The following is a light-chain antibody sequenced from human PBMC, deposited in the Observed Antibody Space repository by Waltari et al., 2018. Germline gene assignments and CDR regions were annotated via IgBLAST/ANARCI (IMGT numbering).Light chain of an antibody. V-gene: IGLV2-14*03. CDR1: ISDIGAYNY. J-gene: IGLJ1*01. CDR2: DVT. Sequence: QSALTQPASVSGSPGQSITISCTGTISDIGAYNYVPWYQQHPGKAPKLLIYDVTYRPSGVSSRFSGSKSGNTASLTISGLQAEDEADYYCNSHTTVSSLVFGTGTKVTVL. CDR3: NSHTTVSSLV.